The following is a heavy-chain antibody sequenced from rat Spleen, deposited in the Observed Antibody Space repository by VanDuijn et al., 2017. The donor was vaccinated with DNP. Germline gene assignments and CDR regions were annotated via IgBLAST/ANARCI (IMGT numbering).Heavy chain of an antibody. CDR1: GFTFSDYY. CDR3: SRHVLPLRVWDY. V-gene: IGHV5-22*01. CDR2: SSYDGGST. J-gene: IGHJ2*01. D-gene: IGHD1-4*01. Sequence: EVQLVESGGGLVQPGRSLKLSCAASGFTFSDYYMAWVRQAPTKGLEWVAYSSYDGGSTYNGDSVKGRFTISRDKAKNTLYLQMNSLRSEDMATYYCSRHVLPLRVWDYWGQGVKVTVSS.